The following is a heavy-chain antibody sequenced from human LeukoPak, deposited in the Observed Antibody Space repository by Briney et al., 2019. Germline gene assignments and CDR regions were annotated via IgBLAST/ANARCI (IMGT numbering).Heavy chain of an antibody. CDR2: IYYSGST. CDR3: ARGMGVPGFDY. D-gene: IGHD2-2*01. Sequence: SETLSLTCTVSGGSISSGDYYWSWIRQPPGKGLEWIGYIYYSGSTCYNPSLKSRVTISVDTSKNQFSLKLSSVTAADTAVYYCARGMGVPGFDYWGQGTLVTVSS. CDR1: GGSISSGDYY. J-gene: IGHJ4*02. V-gene: IGHV4-30-4*08.